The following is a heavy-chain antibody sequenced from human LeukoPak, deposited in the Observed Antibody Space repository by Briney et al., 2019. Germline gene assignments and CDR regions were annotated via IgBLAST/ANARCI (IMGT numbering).Heavy chain of an antibody. CDR2: IRSKAYGGTT. CDR3: TRAALYQLLDTYFDY. D-gene: IGHD2-2*01. Sequence: GGSLRLSCTASGFTFGDYAMSRVRQAPGKGLEWVGFIRSKAYGGTTEYAASVKGRFTISRDDSKSIAYVQMNSLKTEDTAVYYCTRAALYQLLDTYFDYWGQGTLVTVSS. J-gene: IGHJ4*02. V-gene: IGHV3-49*04. CDR1: GFTFGDYA.